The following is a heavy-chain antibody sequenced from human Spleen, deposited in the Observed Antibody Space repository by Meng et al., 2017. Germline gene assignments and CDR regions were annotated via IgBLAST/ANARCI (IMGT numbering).Heavy chain of an antibody. CDR1: GYSISSGYF. J-gene: IGHJ6*02. CDR2: IYHSGST. Sequence: SETLSLTCTVSGYSISSGYFWGWIRQPPGKGLEWIGGIYHSGSTNYNPSLKSRVTISVDTSKNQFSLKLSSVTAADTAVYYCARVGRVGTAMPYGMDVWGQGTTVTVSS. V-gene: IGHV4-38-2*02. CDR3: ARVGRVGTAMPYGMDV. D-gene: IGHD5-18*01.